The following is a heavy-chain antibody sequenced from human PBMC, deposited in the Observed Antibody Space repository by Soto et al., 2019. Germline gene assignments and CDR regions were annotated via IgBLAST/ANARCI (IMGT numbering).Heavy chain of an antibody. CDR1: GGSISSYY. CDR2: IYYSGST. Sequence: SETLSLTCTVSGGSISSYYWSWIRQPPGKGLEWIGYIYYSGSTNYNPSLKSRVTISVDTSKNQFSLKLSSVTAADTAVYYCACLVAGTGFWGQGTLVTVSS. V-gene: IGHV4-59*01. CDR3: ACLVAGTGF. D-gene: IGHD6-19*01. J-gene: IGHJ4*02.